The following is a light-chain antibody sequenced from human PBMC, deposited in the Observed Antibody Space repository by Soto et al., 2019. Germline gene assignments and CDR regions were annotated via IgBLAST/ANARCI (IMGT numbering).Light chain of an antibody. J-gene: IGKJ4*01. Sequence: EIVLTQSPATLSLSPGERATLSCRASQSVSSYLAWYQQKPGQAPRLLIYDASNRATGIPARFSGSGSGTDFTLTISSLEPEDFAVYSCQQRSNWGTFGGGTKVEIK. CDR2: DAS. V-gene: IGKV3-11*01. CDR3: QQRSNWGT. CDR1: QSVSSY.